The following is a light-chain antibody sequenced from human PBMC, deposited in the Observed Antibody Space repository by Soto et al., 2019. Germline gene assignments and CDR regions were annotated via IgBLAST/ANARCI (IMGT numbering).Light chain of an antibody. V-gene: IGKV3-20*01. CDR2: AAS. CDR1: QSVSVNS. J-gene: IGKJ3*01. CDR3: QQYGGSPFT. Sequence: ETVLTQSPGTLSLSPGERATLSCRASQSVSVNSLAWYQQKGGQAPRLLIYAASTRATGVPDRFSGTGSGTDFALTISRLETDDSAVYYCQQYGGSPFTVXPGTKVDIK.